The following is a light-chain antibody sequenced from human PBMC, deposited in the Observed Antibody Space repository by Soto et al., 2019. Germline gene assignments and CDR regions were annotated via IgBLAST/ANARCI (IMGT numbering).Light chain of an antibody. Sequence: VIWMTQSPSLLSASTGDRVTISCRMSQSISSYLAWYQQKPGKAPELLIYAASTLQSGVPSRFSGSGSGTDFTLTISCRQSEDFATYYCQQYYSFPWTFGQGTKVEIQ. V-gene: IGKV1D-8*01. CDR2: AAS. CDR1: QSISSY. J-gene: IGKJ1*01. CDR3: QQYYSFPWT.